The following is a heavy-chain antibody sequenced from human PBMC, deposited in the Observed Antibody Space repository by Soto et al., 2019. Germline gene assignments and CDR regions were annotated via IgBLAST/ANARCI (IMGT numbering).Heavy chain of an antibody. D-gene: IGHD4-4*01. J-gene: IGHJ4*02. CDR3: AREHDYSNLDYFDY. CDR2: ISYDGSNK. Sequence: HPGGSLRLSCAASGFTFSSYAMYWVRQAPGKGLEWVAVISYDGSNKYYADSVRGRFTISRDNSKNTLYLQMNSLRADDTAVYYCAREHDYSNLDYFDYWGQGTLVTVSS. CDR1: GFTFSSYA. V-gene: IGHV3-30-3*01.